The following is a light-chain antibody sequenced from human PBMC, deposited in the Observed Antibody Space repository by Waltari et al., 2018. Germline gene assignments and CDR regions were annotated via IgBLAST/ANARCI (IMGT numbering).Light chain of an antibody. CDR2: AAS. Sequence: DIQMPQTPPSLSASVGDRVTISCRASQTVSNYLNWFQQKSGKAPKLLIYAASILQGGVPPRFTGSGAGTDFTLTITSLQPEDFATYYCQQSYSLPPTFGQGTKVEVK. CDR1: QTVSNY. J-gene: IGKJ1*01. CDR3: QQSYSLPPT. V-gene: IGKV1-39*01.